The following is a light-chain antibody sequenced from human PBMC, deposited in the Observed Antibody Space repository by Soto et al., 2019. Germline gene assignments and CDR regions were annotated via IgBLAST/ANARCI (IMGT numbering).Light chain of an antibody. CDR1: QTVTTRY. CDR3: QQYGNSPLT. V-gene: IGKV3-20*01. CDR2: GAP. J-gene: IGKJ4*01. Sequence: EIVFTQSPGTPSLSPGEEATLSCQASQTVTTRYLAWYQQRPGQSPRLLIYGAPNRATGIPDGFSGSGSGTDFTLTISGLEPEDFAVYYCQQYGNSPLTFGGGTKVDIK.